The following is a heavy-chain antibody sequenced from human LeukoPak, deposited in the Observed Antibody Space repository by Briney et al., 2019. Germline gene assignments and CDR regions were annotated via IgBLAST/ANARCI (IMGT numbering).Heavy chain of an antibody. D-gene: IGHD3-10*01. CDR2: IYYSGST. Sequence: SQTLSLTCTVSGCSISSGDYYWSWLGQPPGKGLEWIVYIYYSGSTYYNPSLKSRVTISVDTSKDQFSLKLSSVTAADTAVYYCARGFSGGSGSYWGDAFDIWGQGTMVTVSS. V-gene: IGHV4-30-4*01. J-gene: IGHJ3*02. CDR1: GCSISSGDYY. CDR3: ARGFSGGSGSYWGDAFDI.